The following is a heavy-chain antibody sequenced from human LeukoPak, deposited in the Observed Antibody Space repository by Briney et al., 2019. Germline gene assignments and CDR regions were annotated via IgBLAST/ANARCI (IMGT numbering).Heavy chain of an antibody. CDR1: GYTFTSYD. J-gene: IGHJ4*02. CDR3: ARGDKWLRTWRY. CDR2: MNPNSGNT. Sequence: ASVKVSCKASGYTFTSYDINWVRQATGQGFEWMGWMNPNSGNTGYAQKFQGRATMTRNTSISTAYMELSSLRSEDTAVYYCARGDKWLRTWRYWGQGTLVTVSS. D-gene: IGHD5-12*01. V-gene: IGHV1-8*01.